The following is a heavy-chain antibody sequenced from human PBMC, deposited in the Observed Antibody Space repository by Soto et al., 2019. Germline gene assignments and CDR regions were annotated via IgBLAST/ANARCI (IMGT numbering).Heavy chain of an antibody. J-gene: IGHJ4*02. Sequence: SETLSLTCTVSGGSISSGDYYWSWIRQPPGKGLEWIGYIYYSGSTYYNPSLKSRVTISVDTSKNQFSLKLSSVTAADTAVYYCARDLGTFCSGGSCYHNPNFDYWGQGTLVTV. CDR1: GGSISSGDYY. CDR2: IYYSGST. V-gene: IGHV4-30-4*01. CDR3: ARDLGTFCSGGSCYHNPNFDY. D-gene: IGHD2-15*01.